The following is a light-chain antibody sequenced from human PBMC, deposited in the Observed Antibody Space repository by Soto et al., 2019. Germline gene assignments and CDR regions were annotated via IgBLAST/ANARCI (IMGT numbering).Light chain of an antibody. CDR3: CSNAGSYTFV. CDR1: SSDVGGYNY. CDR2: DVT. J-gene: IGLJ1*01. V-gene: IGLV2-11*01. Sequence: ALTQPRSVSGSPGQSVTISCTGTSSDVGGYNYVSWYQQHPGKAPKLMIYDVTRRPSGVPDRFSGSKSGNTASLTISGLQAEDEADYYCCSNAGSYTFVFGAGTKVTVL.